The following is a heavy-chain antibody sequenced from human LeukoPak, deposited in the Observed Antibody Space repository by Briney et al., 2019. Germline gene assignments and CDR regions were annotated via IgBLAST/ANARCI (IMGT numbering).Heavy chain of an antibody. CDR1: GGTFSSYA. J-gene: IGHJ6*04. Sequence: SVKVSCKASGGTFSSYAISWVRQAPGQGLEWMGGIIPIFGTANYAQKFQGRVTITADKSTSTAYMELSSLRSEDTAVYYCARKFPLPYEARLGGNYYYGMDVWGKGTTVTVSS. D-gene: IGHD3-10*01. CDR2: IIPIFGTA. V-gene: IGHV1-69*06. CDR3: ARKFPLPYEARLGGNYYYGMDV.